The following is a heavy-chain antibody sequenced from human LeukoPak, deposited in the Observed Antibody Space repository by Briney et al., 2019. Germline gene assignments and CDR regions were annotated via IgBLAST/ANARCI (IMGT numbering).Heavy chain of an antibody. J-gene: IGHJ4*02. CDR3: ARRMAAAGTGGGDY. CDR2: IWCDGSNK. Sequence: GGSLRLSCATSGFTFSDYGMHWVRQAPGKGLEWVAVIWCDGSNKYYADSVKGRFTISRDNSKNTLYLQMNSLRAEDTAVYYCARRMAAAGTGGGDYWGQGTLVTVSS. V-gene: IGHV3-33*01. CDR1: GFTFSDYG. D-gene: IGHD6-13*01.